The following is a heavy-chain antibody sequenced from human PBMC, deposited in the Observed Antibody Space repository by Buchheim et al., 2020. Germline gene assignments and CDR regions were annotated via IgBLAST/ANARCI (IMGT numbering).Heavy chain of an antibody. J-gene: IGHJ6*02. D-gene: IGHD3-3*01. CDR3: ARDVREIFGVANYGMDV. CDR2: IYYSGST. CDR1: GGSISSGGYY. V-gene: IGHV4-31*03. Sequence: QVQLQESGPGRVKPSQTLSLTCTVSGGSISSGGYYWSWIRQHPGKGLEWIGYIYYSGSTYYNPSLKSRLTISVDKSKNQFSLKLNSVTAADTAVYYCARDVREIFGVANYGMDVWGQGTT.